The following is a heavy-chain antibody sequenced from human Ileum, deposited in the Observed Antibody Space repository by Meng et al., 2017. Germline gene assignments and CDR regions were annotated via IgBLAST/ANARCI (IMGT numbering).Heavy chain of an antibody. CDR3: AREGAYNGGDY. D-gene: IGHD1-1*01. V-gene: IGHV1-18*01. Sequence: QVQLVQSGAEVNKPGASVKVSCKASGYTFTTYGISWVRQAPGQGLEWMGWMNTDKGNTNYAQKFQGRVTMTRDTSTSTAYMELRSLRSDATAVYYCAREGAYNGGDYWGQGTLVTVSS. J-gene: IGHJ4*02. CDR2: MNTDKGNT. CDR1: GYTFTTYG.